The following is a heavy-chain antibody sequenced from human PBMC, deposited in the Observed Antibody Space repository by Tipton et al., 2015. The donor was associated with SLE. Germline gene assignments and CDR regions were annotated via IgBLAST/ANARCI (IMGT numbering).Heavy chain of an antibody. CDR3: ARVDYYNTNGYYYFDY. J-gene: IGHJ4*02. Sequence: QSGAEVKKPVASVKVSCKASDYTFTNYGISWVRQAPGQGLEWMGWISTYNGNTNYAQNFQGRVTMTTDTSTSTAYMELRSLRSDDTAVYYCARVDYYNTNGYYYFDYWGQGTLVTVSS. CDR2: ISTYNGNT. D-gene: IGHD3-22*01. CDR1: DYTFTNYG. V-gene: IGHV1-18*01.